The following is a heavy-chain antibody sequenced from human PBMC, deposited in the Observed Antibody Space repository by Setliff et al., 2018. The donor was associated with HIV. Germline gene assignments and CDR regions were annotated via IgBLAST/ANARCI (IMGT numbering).Heavy chain of an antibody. V-gene: IGHV4-4*08. Sequence: LTCAVSGDSMSGYYWSWVRQSPGQKLEWIGYIHTSGSTNYNPSLKSRVTISLDTSNDRFALRLSSVTAADTAVYYCARAPTGELDFWGQGTQVTVSS. D-gene: IGHD7-27*01. CDR2: IHTSGST. J-gene: IGHJ4*02. CDR1: GDSMSGYY. CDR3: ARAPTGELDF.